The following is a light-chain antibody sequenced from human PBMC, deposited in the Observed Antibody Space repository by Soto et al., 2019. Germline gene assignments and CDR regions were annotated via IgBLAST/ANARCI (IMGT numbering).Light chain of an antibody. V-gene: IGKV3-20*01. CDR2: GAS. Sequence: EIVLTQSPGTLSLSPGERATLSCRASQSVSSSYLAWYQQKPGQAPRLLIYGASSRATGIPDRFSGSGSGTDFTLTISRLEPEDFAVHYCQQYGSSPITIGQGTRLESK. CDR3: QQYGSSPIT. J-gene: IGKJ5*01. CDR1: QSVSSSY.